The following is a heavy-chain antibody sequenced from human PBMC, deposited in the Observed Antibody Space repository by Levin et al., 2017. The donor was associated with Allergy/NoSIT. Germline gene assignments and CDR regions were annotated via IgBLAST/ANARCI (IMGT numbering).Heavy chain of an antibody. J-gene: IGHJ4*02. CDR1: GFTFSSSA. CDR3: AKGGLQLAYSFDY. CDR2: ISTSSDYI. Sequence: GGSLRLSCAASGFTFSSSAMSWVRQAPGKGLEWVSAISTSSDYIFYADSVKGRFTISRDNPKNRLYLQMSSLRVEDTAVYYCAKGGLQLAYSFDYWGQGTLVTVSS. D-gene: IGHD6-13*01. V-gene: IGHV3-23*01.